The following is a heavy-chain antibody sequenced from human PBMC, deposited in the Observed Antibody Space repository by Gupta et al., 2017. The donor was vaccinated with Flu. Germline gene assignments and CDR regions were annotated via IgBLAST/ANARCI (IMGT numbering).Heavy chain of an antibody. V-gene: IGHV3-30*03. CDR3: ARNPAGEYPAMDV. Sequence: RQSPGKGLEWVAVISDDGSNKDYADSVKGRFTISRDNSKNTLYLQMNSLRAEDTAVYYCARNPAGEYPAMDVWSQVTTVTVSS. J-gene: IGHJ6*02. CDR2: ISDDGSNK. D-gene: IGHD3-10*01.